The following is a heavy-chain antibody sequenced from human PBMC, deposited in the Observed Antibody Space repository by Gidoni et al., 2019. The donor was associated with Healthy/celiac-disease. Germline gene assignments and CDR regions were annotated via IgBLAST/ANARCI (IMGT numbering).Heavy chain of an antibody. CDR3: ARAYFVTLGGFDY. CDR2: IIPILGIA. J-gene: IGHJ4*02. D-gene: IGHD3-16*01. Sequence: QVQLVQSGAEVKKPGSSVKVSCKASGGPFSSYAISWVRQAPGQGLEWMGRIIPILGIANYAQKFQGRVTITADKSTSTAYMELSSLRSEDTAVYYCARAYFVTLGGFDYWGQGTLVTVSS. CDR1: GGPFSSYA. V-gene: IGHV1-69*09.